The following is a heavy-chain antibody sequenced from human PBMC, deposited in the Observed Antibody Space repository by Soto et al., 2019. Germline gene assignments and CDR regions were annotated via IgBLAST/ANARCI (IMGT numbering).Heavy chain of an antibody. CDR3: ARVAYCGGDCYRGFDP. CDR1: GGSISSGGYS. J-gene: IGHJ5*02. Sequence: QLQLQESGSGLVKPSQTLSLTCAVSGGSISSGGYSWSWIRQPPGKGLEWIGYIYHSGSTYYNPSLKGQVTISVDGSKNQFSLRLSSVTAADTAVYYCARVAYCGGDCYRGFDPWGQGTLVTVSS. D-gene: IGHD2-21*02. V-gene: IGHV4-30-2*01. CDR2: IYHSGST.